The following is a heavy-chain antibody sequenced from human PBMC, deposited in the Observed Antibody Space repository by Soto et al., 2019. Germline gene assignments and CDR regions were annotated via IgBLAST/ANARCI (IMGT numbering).Heavy chain of an antibody. CDR2: ISSSGDTI. CDR1: GFTFSDCY. CDR3: ARAKRELHY. J-gene: IGHJ4*02. V-gene: IGHV3-11*01. Sequence: PGGSLRLSCAASGFTFSDCYMSWIRQAPGKGLEWVSYISSSGDTIYYADSVKGRFTISRDNAKNSLYLQMNSLRAEDTAVYYCARAKRELHYWGQGTLVTVSS. D-gene: IGHD1-26*01.